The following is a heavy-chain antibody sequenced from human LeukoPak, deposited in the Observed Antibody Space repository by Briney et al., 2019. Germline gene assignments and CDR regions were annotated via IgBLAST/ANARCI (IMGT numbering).Heavy chain of an antibody. CDR2: INPGGGST. V-gene: IGHV1-46*01. J-gene: IGHJ6*02. CDR1: GYIFTNYY. D-gene: IGHD4-23*01. Sequence: ASVKVSCKAAGYIFTNYYMHWVRQAPGQGLEWMGIINPGGGSTSYAQKFQGRVTMTRDTSTSTVYMELSSLRSEDTAVYHCARADYGGNSDYYYYGMDVWGQGTRVTVS. CDR3: ARADYGGNSDYYYYGMDV.